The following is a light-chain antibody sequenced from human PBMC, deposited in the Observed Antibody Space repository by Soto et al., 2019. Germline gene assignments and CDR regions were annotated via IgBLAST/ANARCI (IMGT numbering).Light chain of an antibody. CDR2: DVS. J-gene: IGLJ2*01. Sequence: QSALTQPASVSGSPGQSITISCTGTSSDVGGGNSVSWYQQHPGKAPKLMIYDVSHRPSGVSDRFSGSKSGNSAALAISGLQAEDEADYYCHSYDSSRLLVFGGGTKLTVL. CDR3: HSYDSSRLLV. V-gene: IGLV2-14*01. CDR1: SSDVGGGNS.